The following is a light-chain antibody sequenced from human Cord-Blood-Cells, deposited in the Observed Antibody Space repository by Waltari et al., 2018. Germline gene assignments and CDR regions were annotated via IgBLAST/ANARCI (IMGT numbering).Light chain of an antibody. CDR1: KIGSKS. V-gene: IGLV3-21*04. CDR3: QVWDSSSDHWV. J-gene: IGLJ3*02. Sequence: SYVLTQPPSVSVAPGQTARITCGGNKIGSKSVHWYQQKPGQAPVLVIYYDSDRPSGIPERFSGSNSGNTATLTISRVEAGDEADYYCQVWDSSSDHWVFGGGTKLTVL. CDR2: YDS.